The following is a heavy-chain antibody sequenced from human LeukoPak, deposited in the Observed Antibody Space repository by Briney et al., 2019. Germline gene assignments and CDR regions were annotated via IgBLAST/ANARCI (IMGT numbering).Heavy chain of an antibody. Sequence: GESLKISCKGSGYSFTSYWIGWVRQMPGKGREWMGIIYPGDSDTRYSPSFQGQVTISADKSISTAYLQWSSLKASDTAMYYCARRRVYRGYEKWFDPWGQGTLVTVSS. J-gene: IGHJ5*02. CDR3: ARRRVYRGYEKWFDP. CDR1: GYSFTSYW. V-gene: IGHV5-51*01. D-gene: IGHD5-12*01. CDR2: IYPGDSDT.